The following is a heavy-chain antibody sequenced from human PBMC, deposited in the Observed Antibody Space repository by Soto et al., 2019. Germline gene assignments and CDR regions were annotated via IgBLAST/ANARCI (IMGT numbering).Heavy chain of an antibody. CDR2: ISYDGSNK. CDR3: ARAREGGSYYDLWSGYFTRDAFDS. J-gene: IGHJ3*02. V-gene: IGHV3-30-3*01. Sequence: QVQLVESGGGVGQPGRSLRLSCAASGFTFSSYAMHWVRQAPGKGLEWVAVISYDGSNKYYADSVKGRFTISRDNSKNTLYLQMNSLSAEDTAGYYCARAREGGSYYDLWSGYFTRDAFDSWGHGTMVTVSS. D-gene: IGHD3-3*01. CDR1: GFTFSSYA.